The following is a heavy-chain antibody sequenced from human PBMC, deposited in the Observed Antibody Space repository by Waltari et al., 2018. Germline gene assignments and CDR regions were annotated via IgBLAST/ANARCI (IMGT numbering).Heavy chain of an antibody. D-gene: IGHD4-17*01. CDR1: GYTFSGYY. V-gene: IGHV1-2*02. Sequence: QVQLVQSGAEVKKPGASVKVSCKASGYTFSGYYMHWVRQAPGQGLEWMGWINPNSGDTNYAQKFQGRVTMTRETSISTAYMELSRLRSDDTAVYYCARSTGLDFDYWGQGTLVTVSS. J-gene: IGHJ4*02. CDR2: INPNSGDT. CDR3: ARSTGLDFDY.